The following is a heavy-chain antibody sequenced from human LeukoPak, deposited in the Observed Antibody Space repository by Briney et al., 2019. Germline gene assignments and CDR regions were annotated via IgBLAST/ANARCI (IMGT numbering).Heavy chain of an antibody. CDR1: GFTFSSYA. D-gene: IGHD6-13*01. CDR3: AKADSEAAGEY. Sequence: GGSLRLSCAASGFTFSSYAMSWVRQAPGKGLEWVSAISGSGGSTYYADSVKGRFTISRDNSKNTLYLQMNSPRAEDTAVYYRAKADSEAAGEYWGQGTLVTVSS. J-gene: IGHJ4*02. CDR2: ISGSGGST. V-gene: IGHV3-23*01.